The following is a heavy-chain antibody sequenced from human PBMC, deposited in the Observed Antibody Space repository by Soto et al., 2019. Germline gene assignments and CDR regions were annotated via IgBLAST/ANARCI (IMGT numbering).Heavy chain of an antibody. J-gene: IGHJ4*02. D-gene: IGHD4-17*01. CDR1: GFTFSSYA. CDR3: ANTVTTGY. Sequence: GGSLRLSCAASGFTFSSYAMSWVRQAPGKGLEWVSSISPGGASTYYADSVKGRFTISRDNSKGTLYLQMSSLRAEDTAQYYSANTVTTGYRGQGTLVTVSS. V-gene: IGHV3-23*01. CDR2: ISPGGAST.